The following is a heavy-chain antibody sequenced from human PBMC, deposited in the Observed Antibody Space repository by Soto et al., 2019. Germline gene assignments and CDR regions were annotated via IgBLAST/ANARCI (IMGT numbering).Heavy chain of an antibody. CDR3: AMFPDSSGYYLDY. Sequence: SETLSLTCTVSGGSISSGGYYWSWIRQHPGKGLEWIGYIYYSGSTYYNPSLKSRVTISVDTSKNQFSLKLSSVTAADTAVYYCAMFPDSSGYYLDYWGQGTLVTVSS. CDR1: GGSISSGGYY. CDR2: IYYSGST. V-gene: IGHV4-31*03. D-gene: IGHD3-22*01. J-gene: IGHJ4*02.